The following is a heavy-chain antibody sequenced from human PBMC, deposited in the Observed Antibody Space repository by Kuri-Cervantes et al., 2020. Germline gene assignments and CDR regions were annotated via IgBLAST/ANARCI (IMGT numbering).Heavy chain of an antibody. CDR3: AREPRPGSGYSDY. J-gene: IGHJ4*02. D-gene: IGHD3-10*01. CDR2: IDPNSGAT. V-gene: IGHV1-2*02. CDR1: GYIFTGHY. Sequence: ASVKVSCKASGYIFTGHYVHWVRQAPGQGLEWVAWIDPNSGATLYSQKFQGRVTLTRDTSITTAYMEVSRLTSDDTAVYYCAREPRPGSGYSDYWGQGTLVTVSS.